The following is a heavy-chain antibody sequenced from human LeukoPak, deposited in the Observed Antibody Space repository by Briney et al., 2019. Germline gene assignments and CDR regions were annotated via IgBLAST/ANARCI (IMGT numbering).Heavy chain of an antibody. CDR1: GYNFTNHW. CDR2: IWPDDSDT. CDR3: ARHSDVPLDL. D-gene: IGHD6-6*01. J-gene: IGHJ5*02. V-gene: IGHV5-51*01. Sequence: GESLKISCKASGYNFTNHWVAWVRQRPGKGLEWMGIIWPDDSDTRYSPSFQGLVSISVDKSISTAHLPWRSLKTSDAALYFCARHSDVPLDLWGKGTLVIVSS.